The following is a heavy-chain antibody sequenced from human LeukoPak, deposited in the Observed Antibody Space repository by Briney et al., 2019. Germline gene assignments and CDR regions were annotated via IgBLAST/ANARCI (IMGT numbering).Heavy chain of an antibody. Sequence: GGSLRLSCAAPGFAFSSYWMSWVRQAPGKGLEWVANIKQDGSEKYYVDSVKGRFTISRDNAKNSLYLQMNSLRAEDTAVYYCAREIVGAARGRFDYWGQGTLVTVSS. CDR3: AREIVGAARGRFDY. D-gene: IGHD1-26*01. CDR1: GFAFSSYW. CDR2: IKQDGSEK. V-gene: IGHV3-7*01. J-gene: IGHJ4*02.